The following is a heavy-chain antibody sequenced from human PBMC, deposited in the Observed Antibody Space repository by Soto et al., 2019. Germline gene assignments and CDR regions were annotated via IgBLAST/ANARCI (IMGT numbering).Heavy chain of an antibody. D-gene: IGHD3-10*01. Sequence: EVQLVESGGGLIQPGGSLRLSCAASGFTVSSNYMSWVRQAPGKGLEWVSVIYSGGSTYYADSVKGRFTISRDNSKNTLYLQMNSLRAEDTAVYYCARERGYPYGSGSYDYYGMDVWGQGTTVTVSS. CDR2: IYSGGST. CDR3: ARERGYPYGSGSYDYYGMDV. CDR1: GFTVSSNY. V-gene: IGHV3-53*01. J-gene: IGHJ6*02.